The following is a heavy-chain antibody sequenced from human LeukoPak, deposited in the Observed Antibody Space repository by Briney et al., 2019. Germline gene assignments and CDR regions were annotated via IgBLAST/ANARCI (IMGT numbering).Heavy chain of an antibody. J-gene: IGHJ3*02. CDR1: GGSVSSGSYY. Sequence: SETLSLTCTVSGGSVSSGSYYWSWIRQPPGKGREWIGYIYYSGSTNYNPSLKSRVTISVDTSKNQFSLKLSSVTAADTAVYYCARGRTITFGGVSVSYAFDIWGQGTMVTVSS. V-gene: IGHV4-61*01. D-gene: IGHD3-16*02. CDR3: ARGRTITFGGVSVSYAFDI. CDR2: IYYSGST.